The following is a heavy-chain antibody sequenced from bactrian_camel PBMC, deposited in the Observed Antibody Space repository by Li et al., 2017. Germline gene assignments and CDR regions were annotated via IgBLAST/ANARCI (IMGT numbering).Heavy chain of an antibody. CDR2: IHSDGST. J-gene: IGHJ4*01. CDR1: GDTGSSISNC. D-gene: IGHD6*01. Sequence: HVQLVESGGGSVQVGGSLQLSCTYSGDTGSSISNCMAWFRQAPGKEREGVAAIHSDGSTSYAKSVKGRFTISKDNAKDTLYLQMNMLKAEDTAMYYCVADTTNGWSFAGTCPRKNVWGQGTQVTVS. V-gene: IGHV3S53*01. CDR3: VADTTNGWSFAGTCPRKNV.